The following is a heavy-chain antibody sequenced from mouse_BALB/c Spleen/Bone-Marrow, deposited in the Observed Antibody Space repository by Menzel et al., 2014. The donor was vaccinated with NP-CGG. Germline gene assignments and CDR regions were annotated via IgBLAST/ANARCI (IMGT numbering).Heavy chain of an antibody. CDR1: GYTFTDYN. J-gene: IGHJ3*01. V-gene: IGHV1S29*02. D-gene: IGHD2-10*01. CDR3: ARGRAYYLSYGFAY. Sequence: EVQLQQSGPELVKPGASVKISCKASGYTFTDYNIHWVKQSHGKSLEWIGYIYPYNGGTAYNQKFKSKATLTVDNSSSTAYMELRNLTSEDSAVYYFARGRAYYLSYGFAYWRQGTLVTVSS. CDR2: IYPYNGGT.